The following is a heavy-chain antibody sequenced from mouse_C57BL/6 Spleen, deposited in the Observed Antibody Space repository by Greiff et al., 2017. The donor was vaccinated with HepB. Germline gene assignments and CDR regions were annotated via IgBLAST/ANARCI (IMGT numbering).Heavy chain of an antibody. CDR2: IHPNSGST. Sequence: QVQLQQPGAELVKPGASVKLSCKASGYTFTSYWMHWVKQRPGQGLEWIGMIHPNSGSTNYNEKFKSKATLTVDKSSSTAYMQLSSLTSEDSAVYYCAGSYYSNEGIGAWFAYWGQGTLVTVSA. J-gene: IGHJ3*01. V-gene: IGHV1-64*01. D-gene: IGHD2-5*01. CDR3: AGSYYSNEGIGAWFAY. CDR1: GYTFTSYW.